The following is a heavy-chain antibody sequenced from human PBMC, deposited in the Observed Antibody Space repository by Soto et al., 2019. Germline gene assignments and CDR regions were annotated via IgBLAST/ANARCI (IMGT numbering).Heavy chain of an antibody. D-gene: IGHD3-10*01. V-gene: IGHV3-30-3*01. CDR2: VSKDGSVK. CDR3: VRSRSGAVADSFDL. Sequence: LRLSCEGSGFTFSRHALHWVRQAPGKGLEWVAVVSKDGSVKYWIESVKGRFTLSRDNSKNTVYLEMNSLRPEDTGVYYCVRSRSGAVADSFDLWGQGTLVTVSS. CDR1: GFTFSRHA. J-gene: IGHJ4*02.